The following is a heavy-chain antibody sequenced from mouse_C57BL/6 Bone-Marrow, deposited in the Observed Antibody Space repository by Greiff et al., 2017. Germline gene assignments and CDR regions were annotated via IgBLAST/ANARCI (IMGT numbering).Heavy chain of an antibody. Sequence: VQLKQSGPGLVKPSQSLSLTCSVTGYSITSGYYWNWIRQFPGNKLEWMGYISYDGSNNYNPSLKNRISITRDTSKNQFFLKLNSVTTEDTATYYCARIYYGNFFAYWGQGTLVTVSA. CDR2: ISYDGSN. D-gene: IGHD2-1*01. CDR1: GYSITSGYY. V-gene: IGHV3-6*01. J-gene: IGHJ3*01. CDR3: ARIYYGNFFAY.